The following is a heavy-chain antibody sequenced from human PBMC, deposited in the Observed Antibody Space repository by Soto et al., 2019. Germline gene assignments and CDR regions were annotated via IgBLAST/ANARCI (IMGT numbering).Heavy chain of an antibody. Sequence: SETLSLTSAVSGGSISSSNWCSWVRQPPGKGLEWIGEIYHSGSTNYNPSLKSRVTISVDKSKNQFSLKLSSVTAADTAVYYCARASIAARPHLAYWGQGTLVTVSS. CDR3: ARASIAARPHLAY. D-gene: IGHD6-6*01. CDR2: IYHSGST. J-gene: IGHJ4*02. V-gene: IGHV4-4*02. CDR1: GGSISSSNW.